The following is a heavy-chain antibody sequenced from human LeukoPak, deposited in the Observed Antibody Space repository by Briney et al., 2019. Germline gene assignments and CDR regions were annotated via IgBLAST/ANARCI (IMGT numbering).Heavy chain of an antibody. CDR3: AKDPTWIQLSTNRNYYYYMDV. J-gene: IGHJ6*03. Sequence: GGSLRLSCAASGLTFSSYGMHWVRQAPGKGLEWVAFIRYDGSNKYYADSVKGRFTISRDNSKNTLYLQMNSLRAEDTAVYYCAKDPTWIQLSTNRNYYYYMDVWGKGTTVTVSS. V-gene: IGHV3-30*02. D-gene: IGHD5-18*01. CDR2: IRYDGSNK. CDR1: GLTFSSYG.